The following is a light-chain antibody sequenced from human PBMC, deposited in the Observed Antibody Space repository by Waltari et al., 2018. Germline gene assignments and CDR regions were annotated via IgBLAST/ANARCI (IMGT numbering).Light chain of an antibody. V-gene: IGKV3-20*01. CDR3: QQYGVSPLT. CDR2: GAS. J-gene: IGKJ4*01. CDR1: QTVRTTY. Sequence: EIVLTQSPGTLSLSPGERATLSCRASQTVRTTYLAWYQQKPGQAPTLLIYGASSRATGIPDRFSGSRSGTDFSLSISSLEPEDFAVYYCQQYGVSPLTFGGGTRVEIK.